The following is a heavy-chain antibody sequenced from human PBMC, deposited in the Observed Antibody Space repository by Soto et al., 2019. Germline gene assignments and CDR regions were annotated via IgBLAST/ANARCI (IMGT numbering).Heavy chain of an antibody. CDR2: IDTSGNT. D-gene: IGHD6-13*01. V-gene: IGHV4-4*07. CDR1: VDSITTYY. Sequence: PSETLSLTSTVSVDSITTYYWSWIGQPAWKGLEWIGRIDTSGNTNYNPSLKSRVTMSVDTSKKQFSLKLTSVTAADTAVYYCARYSNHWFQTYGLYVLGQGITVS. J-gene: IGHJ6*01. CDR3: ARYSNHWFQTYGLYV.